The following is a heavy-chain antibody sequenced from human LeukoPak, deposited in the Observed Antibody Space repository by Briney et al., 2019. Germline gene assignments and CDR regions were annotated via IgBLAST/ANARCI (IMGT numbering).Heavy chain of an antibody. D-gene: IGHD3-9*01. J-gene: IGHJ4*02. CDR1: GFTFGDYA. Sequence: GGSLRLSCTASGFTFGDYAMSWFRQAPGKGLEWVGFIRSKAYGGTTEYAASVKGRFTISRDDSKSIAYLQMNSLKTEDTAVYYCTRDNILTGYDPFDYWGQGTLVTVSS. V-gene: IGHV3-49*03. CDR3: TRDNILTGYDPFDY. CDR2: IRSKAYGGTT.